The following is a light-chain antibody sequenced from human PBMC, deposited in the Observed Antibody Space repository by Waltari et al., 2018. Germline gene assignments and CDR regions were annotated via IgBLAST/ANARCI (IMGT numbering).Light chain of an antibody. CDR2: NVS. J-gene: IGLJ2*01. CDR1: SSDVSGYNV. Sequence: QSVLTQPASVSGSPGPSITIPFTGTSSDVSGYNVVSWYQQHPGKAPKLIIFNVSNRPSGVSNRFSGSKSGNTASLTISGLQAEDEADFYCSSFSSGSTPVVFGGGTMLTVL. CDR3: SSFSSGSTPVV. V-gene: IGLV2-14*03.